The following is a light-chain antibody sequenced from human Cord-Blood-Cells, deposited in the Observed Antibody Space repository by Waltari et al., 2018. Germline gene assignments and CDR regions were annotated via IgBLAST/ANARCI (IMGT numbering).Light chain of an antibody. CDR1: SSNNRAGSA. CDR3: QSYDSSLSGWV. CDR2: GNS. Sequence: QSVLPPPPPVSGAPGQRVTIPCPGCSSNNRAGSAVPWYQQLPGTAPKLRIYGNSNRPSGVPDRFSGSKSGTSASLAITGLQAEDEADYYCQSYDSSLSGWVFGGGTKLTVL. V-gene: IGLV1-40*01. J-gene: IGLJ3*02.